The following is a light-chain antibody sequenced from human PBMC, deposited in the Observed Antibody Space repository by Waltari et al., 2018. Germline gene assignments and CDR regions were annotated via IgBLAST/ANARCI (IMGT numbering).Light chain of an antibody. V-gene: IGLV3-21*01. Sequence: SYVLTQPPSVSVAPGKTARGTCRGNNLGSKGVHWYQQKPGQAPVLVIYYNSDRPSGIPERFSGSNSGSTATLTISRVEAGDEADYYCQVWESSSDHRRGVFGGGTKLTVL. CDR2: YNS. J-gene: IGLJ2*01. CDR1: NLGSKG. CDR3: QVWESSSDHRRGV.